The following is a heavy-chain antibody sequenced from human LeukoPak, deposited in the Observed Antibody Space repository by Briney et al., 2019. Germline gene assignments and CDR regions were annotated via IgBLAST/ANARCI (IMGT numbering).Heavy chain of an antibody. CDR3: TSDRNARATKEARYTY. CDR2: IREDGSER. D-gene: IGHD5-18*01. Sequence: PGGSLRLSCVVSGFTFSGYWMTWVRQAPGKGLEWVANIREDGSERNYVDSVKGRFIISRDNSRNSLYLQMNSLRPEDTAVYYCTSDRNARATKEARYTYGAQGPRVPVSS. V-gene: IGHV3-7*01. J-gene: IGHJ4*02. CDR1: GFTFSGYW.